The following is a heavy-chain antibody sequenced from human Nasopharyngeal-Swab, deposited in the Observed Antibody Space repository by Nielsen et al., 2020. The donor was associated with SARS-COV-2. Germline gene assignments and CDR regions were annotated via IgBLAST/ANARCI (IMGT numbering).Heavy chain of an antibody. D-gene: IGHD4-23*01. V-gene: IGHV3-74*01. Sequence: GESLKISCAASGFSFSTFWMHWVRQVPGEGLVWVSRINTDGRRTNYAESVKGRFTLSRDNVKNMLYLQMNNLRPEDTAVYYCARDLGGFGGYWGQGTLATVSS. CDR3: ARDLGGFGGY. J-gene: IGHJ4*02. CDR2: INTDGRRT. CDR1: GFSFSTFW.